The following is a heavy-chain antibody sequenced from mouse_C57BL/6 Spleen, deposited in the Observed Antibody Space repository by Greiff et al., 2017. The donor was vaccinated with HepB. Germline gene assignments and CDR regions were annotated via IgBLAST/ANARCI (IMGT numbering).Heavy chain of an antibody. V-gene: IGHV5-9*01. CDR3: ARHEAEGYAMDY. CDR1: GFTFSSYT. CDR2: ISGGGGNT. Sequence: EVQRVESGGGLVKPGGSLKLSCAASGFTFSSYTMSWVRQTPEKRLEWVATISGGGGNTYYPDSVKGRFTISRDNAKNTLYLQMSSLRSEDTALYYCARHEAEGYAMDYWGQGTSVTVSS. J-gene: IGHJ4*01.